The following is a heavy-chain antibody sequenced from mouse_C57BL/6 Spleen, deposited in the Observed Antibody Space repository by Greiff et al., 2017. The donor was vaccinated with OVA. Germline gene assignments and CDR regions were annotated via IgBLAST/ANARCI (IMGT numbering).Heavy chain of an antibody. CDR2: INPYNGGT. J-gene: IGHJ4*01. CDR1: GYTFTDYY. CDR3: ARRITTVVASHAMDY. V-gene: IGHV1-19*01. Sequence: EVQLQQSGPVLVKPGASVKMSCKASGYTFTDYYMNWVKQSHGKSLEWIGVINPYNGGTSYNQKFKGKATLTVDKSSSTAYMELNSLTSEDSAVYYCARRITTVVASHAMDYWGQGTSVTVSS. D-gene: IGHD1-1*01.